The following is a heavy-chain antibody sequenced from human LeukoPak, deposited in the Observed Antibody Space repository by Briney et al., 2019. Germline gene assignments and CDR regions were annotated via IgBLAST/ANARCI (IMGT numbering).Heavy chain of an antibody. CDR2: IYSGGST. J-gene: IGHJ5*02. Sequence: SGGSLRLSCAASGFTVSSNYMSWVRQAPGKGLEWVSVIYSGGSTYYADSVKGRFTISRDSSKNTLYLQMNSLRAEDTAVYYCARDSEDLNWFDPWGQGTLVTVSS. CDR1: GFTVSSNY. V-gene: IGHV3-53*01. CDR3: ARDSEDLNWFDP.